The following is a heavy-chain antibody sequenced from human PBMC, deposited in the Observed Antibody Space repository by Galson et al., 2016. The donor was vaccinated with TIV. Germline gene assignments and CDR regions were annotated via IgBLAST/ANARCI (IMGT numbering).Heavy chain of an antibody. CDR1: SYG. J-gene: IGHJ6*02. V-gene: IGHV1-18*04. Sequence: SYGMTWVRQAPGRGLEWLGWISAYNGDIKSARKFQGRVTMTTDTSTNTAYMELRSLGSDDTAVYYCATELYCSSISCYYYYGLDVWGHGTTVTVSS. CDR2: ISAYNGDI. CDR3: ATELYCSSISCYYYYGLDV. D-gene: IGHD2-2*01.